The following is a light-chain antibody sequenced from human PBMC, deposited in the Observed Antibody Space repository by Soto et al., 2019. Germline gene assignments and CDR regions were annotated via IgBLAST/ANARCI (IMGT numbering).Light chain of an antibody. Sequence: QSALTQPRPVSGSPGQSVTISCTGTSSDVGTYTYVSWYQQHPGKAPKLIIYDVIKRPSGVPDRFSGSKSGNTASLTISGLQAEDEADYYCCSYAGSYTHVFGTGTKV. CDR3: CSYAGSYTHV. V-gene: IGLV2-11*01. CDR1: SSDVGTYTY. CDR2: DVI. J-gene: IGLJ1*01.